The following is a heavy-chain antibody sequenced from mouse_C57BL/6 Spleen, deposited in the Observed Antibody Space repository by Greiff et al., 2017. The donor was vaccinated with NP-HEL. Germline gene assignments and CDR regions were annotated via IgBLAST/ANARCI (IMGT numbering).Heavy chain of an antibody. V-gene: IGHV1-75*01. CDR2: IFPGSGST. J-gene: IGHJ4*01. Sequence: QVQLKQSGPELVKPGASVKISCKASGYTFTDYYINWVKQRPGQGLEWIGWIFPGSGSTYYNEKFKGKATLTVDQSSSTAYMLLSSLTSEDSAVYFCAELRRSLYYYAMDYWGQGTSVTVSS. CDR3: AELRRSLYYYAMDY. D-gene: IGHD1-1*01. CDR1: GYTFTDYY.